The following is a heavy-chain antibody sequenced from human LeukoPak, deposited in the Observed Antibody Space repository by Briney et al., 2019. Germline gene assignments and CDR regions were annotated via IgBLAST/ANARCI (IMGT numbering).Heavy chain of an antibody. Sequence: SETLSLTCTVSGGSISSYYWSWIRQPPGKGLEWIGYIYYSGSTNYNPSLKSRVTISVDTSKNQFSLKLSSVTAADTAVYYCARVRGSSGWYEYYYYYYYMDVWGKGTTVTVSS. V-gene: IGHV4-59*12. CDR1: GGSISSYY. CDR3: ARVRGSSGWYEYYYYYYYMDV. J-gene: IGHJ6*03. D-gene: IGHD6-19*01. CDR2: IYYSGST.